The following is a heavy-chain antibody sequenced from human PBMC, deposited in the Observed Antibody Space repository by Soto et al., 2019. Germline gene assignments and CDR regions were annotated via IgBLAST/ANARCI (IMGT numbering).Heavy chain of an antibody. Sequence: QVQLVESGGGVVQPGRSLRLSCAASGFTFSSYGMHWVRQAPGKGLEWVAVIWYDGSNKYYADSVKGRFTISRDNSKNTLYLQMNSLRAEDTAVYYCARLGGKWLVRYFDYWGQGTLVTVSS. V-gene: IGHV3-33*01. D-gene: IGHD6-19*01. CDR3: ARLGGKWLVRYFDY. CDR1: GFTFSSYG. J-gene: IGHJ4*02. CDR2: IWYDGSNK.